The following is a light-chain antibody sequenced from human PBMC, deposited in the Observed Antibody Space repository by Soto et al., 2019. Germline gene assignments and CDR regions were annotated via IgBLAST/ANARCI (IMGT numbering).Light chain of an antibody. CDR1: QSVITN. V-gene: IGKV3-15*01. J-gene: IGKJ1*01. CDR2: GAS. Sequence: EIVMTQSPATVSVSPLEIATLSFMASQSVITNLAWYQQKPGQAPRLLIYGASTRAAIIPARFSGSGSGTEFTLTISSLQSEDFAVYYCQQYNKWPRTFGQGTKVDIK. CDR3: QQYNKWPRT.